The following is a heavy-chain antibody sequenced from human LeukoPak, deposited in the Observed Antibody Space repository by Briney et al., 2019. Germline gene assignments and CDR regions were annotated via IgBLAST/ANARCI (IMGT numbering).Heavy chain of an antibody. V-gene: IGHV1-8*01. Sequence: ASVKVSCKASGYTFTSYDINWVRQATGQGLEWMGWMNPNSGNTGYAQKLQGRVTMTRNTSISTAYMELSSLRSEDTAVYYCARGGSGLGGFLEWSYHYYYYGMDVWGQGTTVTVS. CDR2: MNPNSGNT. CDR3: ARGGSGLGGFLEWSYHYYYYGMDV. D-gene: IGHD3-3*01. J-gene: IGHJ6*02. CDR1: GYTFTSYD.